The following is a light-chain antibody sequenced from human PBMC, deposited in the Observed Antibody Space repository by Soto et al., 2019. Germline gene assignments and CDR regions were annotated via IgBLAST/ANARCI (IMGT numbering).Light chain of an antibody. V-gene: IGKV3-20*01. J-gene: IGKJ4*01. CDR1: QSVSSSY. CDR3: QQYGSSPPTLT. Sequence: EFVLTQSPGTLSLSPGERATLSCRASQSVSSSYLAWYQQKPGQAPRLLIYGASSRATGIPDRFSGSGSGTDFTLTITRLEPEDFAVYYCQQYGSSPPTLTFGGGTKVEIK. CDR2: GAS.